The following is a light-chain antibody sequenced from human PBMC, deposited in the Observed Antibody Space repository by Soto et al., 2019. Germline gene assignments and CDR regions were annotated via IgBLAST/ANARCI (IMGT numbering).Light chain of an antibody. CDR3: QQSYTIFT. V-gene: IGKV1-39*01. Sequence: DIQLTQSPSSLSASVGDRVTITCRASQYIHTYLNWYQQKPGKAPKLLIYAASTLQSGVPSRFSGSGSRTDFTLTISSLQPEDSATYSCQQSYTIFTFGGGTKVEIK. J-gene: IGKJ4*01. CDR2: AAS. CDR1: QYIHTY.